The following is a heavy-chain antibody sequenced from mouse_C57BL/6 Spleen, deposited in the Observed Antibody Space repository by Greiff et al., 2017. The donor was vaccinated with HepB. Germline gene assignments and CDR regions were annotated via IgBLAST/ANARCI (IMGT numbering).Heavy chain of an antibody. Sequence: VQLQQSDAELVKPGASVKISCKVSGYTFTDHTIHWMKQRPEQGLEWIGYIYPRDGTTSYNQKFKGKATLTVDQSSSTAYMQLNSLTSEDSAVYYCATIYYDYDGFAYWGQGTLVTVSA. CDR1: GYTFTDHT. CDR2: IYPRDGTT. D-gene: IGHD2-4*01. J-gene: IGHJ3*01. CDR3: ATIYYDYDGFAY. V-gene: IGHV1-78*01.